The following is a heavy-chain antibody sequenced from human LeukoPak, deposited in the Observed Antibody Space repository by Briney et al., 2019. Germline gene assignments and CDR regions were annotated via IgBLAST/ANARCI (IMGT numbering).Heavy chain of an antibody. CDR3: AKGPPNWGYDY. D-gene: IGHD7-27*01. Sequence: ASVKVSCKASGYTFTSYDFNWVRQATGQRPEWMGWMSPNSGDTGYAQKFQDRVTMTRNTSISTAYMELSSLRSDDTAVYYCAKGPPNWGYDYWGPGTLVTVSS. CDR1: GYTFTSYD. V-gene: IGHV1-8*01. J-gene: IGHJ4*02. CDR2: MSPNSGDT.